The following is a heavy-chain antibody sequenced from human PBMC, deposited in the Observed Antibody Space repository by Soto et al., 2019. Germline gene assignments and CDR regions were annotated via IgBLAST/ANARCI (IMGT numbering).Heavy chain of an antibody. CDR3: ARRYTVTLTGVDWFDP. D-gene: IGHD4-17*01. CDR2: IIPIFGTA. J-gene: IGHJ5*02. Sequence: QVQLVQSGAEVKKPGSSVNVSCKASGGTFSSYAISWVRQAPGQGLEWMGGIIPIFGTANYAQKFQGRVTTTADESTSTAYMELSSLRSEDTAVYYCARRYTVTLTGVDWFDPWGQGTLVTVSS. CDR1: GGTFSSYA. V-gene: IGHV1-69*01.